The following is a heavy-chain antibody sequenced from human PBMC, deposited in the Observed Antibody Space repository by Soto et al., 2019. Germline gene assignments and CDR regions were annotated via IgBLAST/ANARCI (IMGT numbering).Heavy chain of an antibody. CDR1: GFTFSSYA. Sequence: QVQLVESGGGVVQPGRSLRLSCAASGFTFSSYAMHWVRQAPGKGLEWVAVISYDGSNKYYADSVKGRFTISRDNSKNTLYLQMNSLRAEDTAVYYCARDRYARWGAFDIWGQGTMVTVSS. J-gene: IGHJ3*02. CDR2: ISYDGSNK. CDR3: ARDRYARWGAFDI. D-gene: IGHD7-27*01. V-gene: IGHV3-30-3*01.